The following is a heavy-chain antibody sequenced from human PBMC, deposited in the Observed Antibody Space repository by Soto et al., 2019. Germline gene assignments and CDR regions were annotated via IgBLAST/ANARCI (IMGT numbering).Heavy chain of an antibody. Sequence: GGSLRLSCAASGFTFSSYGMHWVRQAPGKGLEWVAVISYDGSNKYYADSVKGRFTISRDNSKNTLYLQMNSLRAEDTAVYYCAKDLVNYDFWSGPSNPWGQGTLVTVSS. CDR3: AKDLVNYDFWSGPSNP. CDR1: GFTFSSYG. CDR2: ISYDGSNK. D-gene: IGHD3-3*01. V-gene: IGHV3-30*18. J-gene: IGHJ5*02.